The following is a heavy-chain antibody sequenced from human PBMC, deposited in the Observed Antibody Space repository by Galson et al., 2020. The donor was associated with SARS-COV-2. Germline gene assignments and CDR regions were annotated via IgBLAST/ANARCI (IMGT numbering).Heavy chain of an antibody. CDR1: GFTFDDYA. D-gene: IGHD3-3*01. V-gene: IGHV3-9*01. J-gene: IGHJ4*02. CDR3: AKIPGYDFWSGYPI. CDR2: ISWNSGSI. Sequence: GGSLRLSCAASGFTFDDYAMHWVRQAPGKGLEWVSGISWNSGSIGYADSVKGRFTISRDNAKNSLYLQMNSLRAEDTALYYCAKIPGYDFWSGYPIWGQGTLVTVSS.